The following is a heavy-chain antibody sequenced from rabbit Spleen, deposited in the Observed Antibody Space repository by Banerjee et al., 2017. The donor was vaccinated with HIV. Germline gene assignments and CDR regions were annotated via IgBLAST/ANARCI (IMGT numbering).Heavy chain of an antibody. CDR1: GFSFISSYD. V-gene: IGHV1S45*01. Sequence: QEHLKESGGGLVQPGASLTLTCTASGFSFISSYDMSWVRQAPGKGLEWIGFIYTGNGKNYYASWAKGRFTISRTSSTTVTLQMTSLTAADTATHFCARDLAGVIGWNFYLWGQGTLVTFS. CDR2: IYTGNGKN. CDR3: ARDLAGVIGWNFYL. J-gene: IGHJ4*01. D-gene: IGHD4-1*01.